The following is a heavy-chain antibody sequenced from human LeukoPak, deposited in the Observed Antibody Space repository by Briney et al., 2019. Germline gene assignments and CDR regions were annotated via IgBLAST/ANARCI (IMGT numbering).Heavy chain of an antibody. CDR2: IQNSGTT. CDR3: ARHGGAYSFDF. Sequence: LETLSLTCSVSGGSISSYFWSWIRQPPGKGLEWIAYIQNSGTTYYNPSLKSRVTISVDTSKNQFSLKVNSMTAADTAVYYCARHGGAYSFDFWGQGALVTVSS. V-gene: IGHV4-59*08. D-gene: IGHD2-15*01. CDR1: GGSISSYF. J-gene: IGHJ4*02.